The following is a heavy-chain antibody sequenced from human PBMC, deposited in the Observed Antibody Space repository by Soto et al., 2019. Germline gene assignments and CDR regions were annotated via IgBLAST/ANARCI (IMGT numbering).Heavy chain of an antibody. D-gene: IGHD3-3*01. CDR3: ARAPRYDFWSGYSPYYFDY. Sequence: SETLSLTCAVSVYSISSGYYLGWIRQPPGKGLEWIGSIYHSGSTYYNPSLKSRVTISVDTSKNQFSPKLSSVTAADTAVYYCARAPRYDFWSGYSPYYFDYWGQGTLVTVS. CDR2: IYHSGST. J-gene: IGHJ4*02. CDR1: VYSISSGYY. V-gene: IGHV4-38-2*01.